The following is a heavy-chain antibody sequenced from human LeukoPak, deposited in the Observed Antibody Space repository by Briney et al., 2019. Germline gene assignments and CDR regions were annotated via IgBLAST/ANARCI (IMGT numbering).Heavy chain of an antibody. J-gene: IGHJ5*02. D-gene: IGHD2-2*01. CDR3: AREFRRRIGYCSSTSCSNELEFDP. Sequence: KTGGSLRLSCAASGFTFSSYSMNWVRQAPGKGLEWVSSISSSSSYIYYADSVKGRFTISRDNAKNSLYLQMNSLRAEDTAVYYCAREFRRRIGYCSSTSCSNELEFDPWGQGTLVTVSS. V-gene: IGHV3-21*01. CDR1: GFTFSSYS. CDR2: ISSSSSYI.